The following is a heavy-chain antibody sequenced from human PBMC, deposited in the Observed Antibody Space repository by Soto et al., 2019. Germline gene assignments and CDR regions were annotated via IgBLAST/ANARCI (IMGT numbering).Heavy chain of an antibody. CDR1: GFTFSSYG. D-gene: IGHD6-13*01. V-gene: IGHV3-33*01. CDR2: IWYDGSNK. J-gene: IGHJ6*02. Sequence: PGGSLRLSCAASGFTFSSYGMHWVRQAPGKGLEWVAVIWYDGSNKYYADSVKGRFTISRDNSKNTLYLQMNSLRAEDTAVYYCARDGPYSSSWYGGMDVWGQGTTVTVSS. CDR3: ARDGPYSSSWYGGMDV.